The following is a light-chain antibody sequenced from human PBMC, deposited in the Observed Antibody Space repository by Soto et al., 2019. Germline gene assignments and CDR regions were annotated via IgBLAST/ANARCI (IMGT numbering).Light chain of an antibody. Sequence: DIQMTQSPSTLSASVGDRVTITCRASQTIHSFLAWYQQKAGKAPKLLIYAASSLQSGVPSRFSGSGSGTDFTLTISSLQPEDFATYYCQQSYSTPITFGQGTRLEIK. CDR3: QQSYSTPIT. J-gene: IGKJ5*01. CDR1: QTIHSF. CDR2: AAS. V-gene: IGKV1-39*01.